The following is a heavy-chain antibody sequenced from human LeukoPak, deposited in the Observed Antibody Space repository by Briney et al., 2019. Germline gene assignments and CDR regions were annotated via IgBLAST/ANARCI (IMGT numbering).Heavy chain of an antibody. D-gene: IGHD6-19*01. V-gene: IGHV3-23*01. CDR3: ARGTAVAANPFDY. J-gene: IGHJ4*02. CDR1: GFTFSSYA. CDR2: ISGSGGST. Sequence: GGSLRLSCAASGFTFSSYAMSWVRQAPGKGLEWVSAISGSGGSTYYADSVKGRFTISRDNAKNSLYLQMNSLRAEDTAVYYCARGTAVAANPFDYWGQGTLVTVSS.